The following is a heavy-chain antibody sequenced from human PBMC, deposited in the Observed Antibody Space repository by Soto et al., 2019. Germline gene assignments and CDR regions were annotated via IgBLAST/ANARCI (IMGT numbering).Heavy chain of an antibody. J-gene: IGHJ6*02. CDR3: ASARFDSGSHIYYGLDV. CDR2: MNIIGTT. CDR1: CGSLRGYS. V-gene: IGHV4-34*01. D-gene: IGHD3-3*01. Sequence: SETLSLTCPVYCGSLRGYSWTWLRQPPGIGLAWVGEMNIIGTTDYNPALKGRVTMSVDTSKNQFSLRVTSVTTADTAVYYCASARFDSGSHIYYGLDVWGQGTTVTVSS.